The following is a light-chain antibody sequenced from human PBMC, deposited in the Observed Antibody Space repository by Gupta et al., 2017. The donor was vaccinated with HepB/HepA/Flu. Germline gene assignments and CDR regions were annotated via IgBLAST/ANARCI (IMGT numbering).Light chain of an antibody. CDR2: AAS. V-gene: IGKV1-9*01. CDR1: QDISSY. J-gene: IGKJ2*01. Sequence: DIQLTQSPSFLSASVGDRVTLTCRATQDISSYLAWYRQKPGKVPEVLIYAASTLQSGVPSRFSGSGSETEFTLTINSLQPEDFATYYCQQLVNYPYTFGQGTKLDIK. CDR3: QQLVNYPYT.